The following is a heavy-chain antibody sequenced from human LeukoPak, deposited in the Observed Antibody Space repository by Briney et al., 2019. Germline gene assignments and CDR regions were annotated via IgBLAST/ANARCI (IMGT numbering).Heavy chain of an antibody. CDR1: GGSISSSSYY. J-gene: IGHJ4*02. V-gene: IGHV4-39*07. D-gene: IGHD5-12*01. CDR2: IYYSGST. CDR3: ARDGYSGNDGI. Sequence: PSETLSLTCTVSGGSISSSSYYWGWIRQPPGKGLEWIGSIYYSGSTYHNPSLKSRVTISVDTSKNQFSLKLSSVTAADTAVYYCARDGYSGNDGIWGQGTLVTVSS.